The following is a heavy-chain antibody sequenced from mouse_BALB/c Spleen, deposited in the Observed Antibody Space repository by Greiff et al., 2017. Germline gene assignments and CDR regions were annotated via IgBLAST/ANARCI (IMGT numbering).Heavy chain of an antibody. D-gene: IGHD1-1*01. CDR3: ASSYYYGSSYYYAMDY. V-gene: IGHV1-14*01. CDR2: INPYNDGT. J-gene: IGHJ4*01. CDR1: GYTFTSYV. Sequence: VQLKQSGPELVKPGASVKMSCKASGYTFTSYVMHWVKQKPGQGLEWIGYINPYNDGTKYNEKFKGKATLTSDKSSSTAYMALSSLTSEDSAVYYCASSYYYGSSYYYAMDYWGQGTSVTVSS.